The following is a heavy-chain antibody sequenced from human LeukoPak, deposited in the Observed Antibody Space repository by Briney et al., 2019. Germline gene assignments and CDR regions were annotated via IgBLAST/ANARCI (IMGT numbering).Heavy chain of an antibody. CDR2: IYYSGST. V-gene: IGHV4-59*01. CDR1: GGSISSYY. CDR3: ARGFVGVPYYFDY. D-gene: IGHD3-16*01. J-gene: IGHJ4*02. Sequence: PSETLSLTCTVSGGSISSYYGSWIRQPPGKGLEWIGYIYYSGSTNYNPSLKSRVTISVDTSKNQFSLKLSSVTAADTAVYYCARGFVGVPYYFDYWGQGTLVTVSS.